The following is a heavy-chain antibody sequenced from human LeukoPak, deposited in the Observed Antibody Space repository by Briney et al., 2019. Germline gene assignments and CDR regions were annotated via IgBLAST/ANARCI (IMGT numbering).Heavy chain of an antibody. CDR3: ARSSSSWYVYYYYYMDV. J-gene: IGHJ6*03. V-gene: IGHV7-4-1*02. D-gene: IGHD6-13*01. CDR2: INTNTGNP. CDR1: GYTFTNYA. Sequence: GASVNVSCKASGYTFTNYAMNWVRQAPGQGLEWMGRINTNTGNPTYAQGSTGRFVFSLDTSVSTAYLQISSLKAEDTAVYYCARSSSSWYVYYYYYMDVWGKGTTVTVSS.